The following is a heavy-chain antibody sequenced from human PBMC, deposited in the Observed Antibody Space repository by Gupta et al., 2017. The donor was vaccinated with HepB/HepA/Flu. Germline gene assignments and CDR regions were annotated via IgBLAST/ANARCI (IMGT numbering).Heavy chain of an antibody. CDR1: GGSISSYY. CDR2: IYYSGST. D-gene: IGHD3-10*01. Sequence: QVQLQESGPGLVKPSETLSLTCTVSGGSISSYYWSWIRQPPGKGLEWIGYIYYSGSTNYNPSLKSRVTISVDTSKNQFALKLSSVTAADTAVYYCARGGAGSAIRRGAFDIWGQGTMVTVSS. CDR3: ARGGAGSAIRRGAFDI. J-gene: IGHJ3*02. V-gene: IGHV4-59*01.